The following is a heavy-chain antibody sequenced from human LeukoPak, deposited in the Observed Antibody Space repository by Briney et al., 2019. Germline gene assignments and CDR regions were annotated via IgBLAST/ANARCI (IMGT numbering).Heavy chain of an antibody. CDR2: INHSGST. CDR1: GGSFSGYY. V-gene: IGHV4-34*01. CDR3: ARVAVYGAFDI. Sequence: SETLSLTCAVYGGSFSGYYWSCIRQPPGKGLEWIGEINHSGSTNYNPSLKSRVTISVDTSKNQFSLKLSSVTAADTAVYYCARVAVYGAFDIWGQGTMVTVSS. D-gene: IGHD2-8*01. J-gene: IGHJ3*02.